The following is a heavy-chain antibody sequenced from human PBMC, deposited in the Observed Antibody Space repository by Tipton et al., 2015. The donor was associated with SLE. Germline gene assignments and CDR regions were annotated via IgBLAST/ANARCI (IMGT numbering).Heavy chain of an antibody. D-gene: IGHD3-22*01. J-gene: IGHJ4*02. CDR2: INHSGST. Sequence: LRLSCALYGGSFSGYYWNWIRQPPGKGLEWIGEINHSGSTNYNPSLKSRVTISVDTSKNQFSLKLSAVTAADTAVYYCASADESSGYYLYWGQGTLVTVSS. CDR1: GGSFSGYY. V-gene: IGHV4-34*01. CDR3: ASADESSGYYLY.